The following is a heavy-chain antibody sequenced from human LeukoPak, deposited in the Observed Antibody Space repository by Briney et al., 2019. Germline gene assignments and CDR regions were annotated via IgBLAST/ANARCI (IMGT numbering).Heavy chain of an antibody. Sequence: GGSLRLSCAASGFTFSSYEMNWVRQAPGKGLEWVSYISSSGGTIYYADSVKGRFTISRDNAKNSLYLQMNSLRAEDSAVYYCAELGITMIGGVWGKGTTVTISS. CDR3: AELGITMIGGV. V-gene: IGHV3-48*03. D-gene: IGHD3-10*02. CDR2: ISSSGGTI. J-gene: IGHJ6*04. CDR1: GFTFSSYE.